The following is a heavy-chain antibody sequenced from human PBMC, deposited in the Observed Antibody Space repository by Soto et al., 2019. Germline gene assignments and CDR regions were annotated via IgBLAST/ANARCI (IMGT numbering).Heavy chain of an antibody. D-gene: IGHD6-19*01. V-gene: IGHV3-30*18. CDR1: GFTFSSYG. CDR3: AKEGRKWLVLGCYFAY. Sequence: QVQLVESGGGVVQPGRSLRLSCAASGFTFSSYGMHWVRQAPGKGLEWVAVISYDGSNKYYADSVKGRFTISRDNSKNTLYLQMNSLRAEDTAVYYCAKEGRKWLVLGCYFAYGGQGTLVTVSS. CDR2: ISYDGSNK. J-gene: IGHJ4*02.